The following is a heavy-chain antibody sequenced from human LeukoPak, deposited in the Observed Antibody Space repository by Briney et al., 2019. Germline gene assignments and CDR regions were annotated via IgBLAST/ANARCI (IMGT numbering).Heavy chain of an antibody. CDR2: ISSSGNT. CDR1: DASISTYY. Sequence: SETLSLTCTVSDASISTYYRSWIRQPAGKGLEWIGHISSSGNTNYNPSLKSRVTMSVDTSKNHFSLKLTSVTAADTAVYYCAREVYYYSSGSYYNFDYWGQGTLVTVSS. J-gene: IGHJ4*02. V-gene: IGHV4-4*07. D-gene: IGHD3-10*01. CDR3: AREVYYYSSGSYYNFDY.